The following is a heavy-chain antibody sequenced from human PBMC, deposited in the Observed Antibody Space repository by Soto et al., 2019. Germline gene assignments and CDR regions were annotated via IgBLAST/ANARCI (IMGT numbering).Heavy chain of an antibody. V-gene: IGHV1-18*01. CDR2: ISAYNGNT. Sequence: GASVKVSCKASGYTFTSYGISWVRQAPGQGLEWMGWISAYNGNTNYAQKLKGRVTMPTDTSTSTAYMEMKSLRAEDTAVCYCAKVEYRSRGSAGREVGHFDYWGQGTLVTVSS. CDR3: AKVEYRSRGSAGREVGHFDY. CDR1: GYTFTSYG. D-gene: IGHD2-2*01. J-gene: IGHJ4*02.